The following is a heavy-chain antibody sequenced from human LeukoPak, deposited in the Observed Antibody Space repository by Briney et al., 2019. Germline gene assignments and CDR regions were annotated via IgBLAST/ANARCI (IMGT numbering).Heavy chain of an antibody. D-gene: IGHD3-3*01. V-gene: IGHV3-30-3*01. CDR3: AREVSDFWSGPARY. J-gene: IGHJ4*02. CDR2: ISYDGSNK. CDR1: GFTFSSYA. Sequence: GGSLRLSCAASGFTFSSYAMHWVRQAPGKGLEWVAVISYDGSNKYYADSVKGRFTISRDNSKNTLYLQMNSLRAEDTAVYYCAREVSDFWSGPARYWGQGTLVTVSS.